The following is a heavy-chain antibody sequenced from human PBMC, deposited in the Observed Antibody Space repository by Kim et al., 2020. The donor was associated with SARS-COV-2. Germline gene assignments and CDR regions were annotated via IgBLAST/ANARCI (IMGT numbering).Heavy chain of an antibody. CDR3: ARGLLVRGVFYYYYYMDV. CDR2: MNPNSGNT. Sequence: ASVKVSCKASGYTFTSYDINWVRQATGQGLEWMGWMNPNSGNTGYAQKFQGRVTMTRNTSISTAYMELSSLRSEDTAVYYCARGLLVRGVFYYYYYMDVWGKGTRSTSP. CDR1: GYTFTSYD. V-gene: IGHV1-8*01. J-gene: IGHJ6*03. D-gene: IGHD3-10*01.